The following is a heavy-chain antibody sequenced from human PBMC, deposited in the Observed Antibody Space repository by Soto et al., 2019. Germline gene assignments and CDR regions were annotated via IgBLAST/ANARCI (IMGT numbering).Heavy chain of an antibody. CDR2: IYSGGST. CDR3: ARDWGVHDVDTAMEYYYYGMDV. J-gene: IGHJ6*02. D-gene: IGHD5-18*01. Sequence: GGSLRLSCAASGFTVSSNYMSWVRQAPGKGLEWVSVIYSGGSTYYADSVKGRFTISRDNSKNTLYLQMNSLRAEDTAVYYCARDWGVHDVDTAMEYYYYGMDVWGQGTTVTVSS. CDR1: GFTVSSNY. V-gene: IGHV3-53*01.